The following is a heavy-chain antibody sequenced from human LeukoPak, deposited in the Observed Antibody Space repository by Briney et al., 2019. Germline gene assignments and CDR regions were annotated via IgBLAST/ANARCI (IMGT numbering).Heavy chain of an antibody. J-gene: IGHJ5*02. Sequence: GGSLRLSCAASGFTFSTYAISWVRQAPGKGLEWVSAISGSGGITYYADSVKGRFTISRGNSKNTLYLQMNSLRAEDTAVYYCAKHDPRRVVITNWFDPWGQGTLVTVSS. V-gene: IGHV3-23*01. D-gene: IGHD3-22*01. CDR3: AKHDPRRVVITNWFDP. CDR2: ISGSGGIT. CDR1: GFTFSTYA.